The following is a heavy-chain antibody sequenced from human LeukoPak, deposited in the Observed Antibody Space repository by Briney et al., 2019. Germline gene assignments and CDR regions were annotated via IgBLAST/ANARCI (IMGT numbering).Heavy chain of an antibody. Sequence: ASVKVSCKASGYTFTSYGISWVRQAPGQGLEWMGWISAYNGNTNYAQKLQGRVTMTTDTSTSTAYMELRSLRSDDTAVYYCARHVYCSSTSCYKYYYYYGMDVWGQGTTVTVSS. D-gene: IGHD2-2*02. CDR3: ARHVYCSSTSCYKYYYYYGMDV. CDR2: ISAYNGNT. CDR1: GYTFTSYG. J-gene: IGHJ6*02. V-gene: IGHV1-18*01.